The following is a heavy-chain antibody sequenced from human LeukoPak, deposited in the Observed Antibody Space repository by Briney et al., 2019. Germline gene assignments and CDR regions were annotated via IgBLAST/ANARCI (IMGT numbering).Heavy chain of an antibody. V-gene: IGHV4-4*09. J-gene: IGHJ5*02. D-gene: IGHD2-2*02. CDR3: ARQVDVVVPAAIPNTVNWFDP. CDR1: GGSISSYY. CDR2: IYTSGST. Sequence: PSETLSLTCTVSGGSISSYYWSWIRQPPGKGLEWIGYIYTSGSTNYNPSLKSRVTITVDTSKNQFSLKLSSVTAADTAVYYCARQVDVVVPAAIPNTVNWFDPWGQGTLVTVSS.